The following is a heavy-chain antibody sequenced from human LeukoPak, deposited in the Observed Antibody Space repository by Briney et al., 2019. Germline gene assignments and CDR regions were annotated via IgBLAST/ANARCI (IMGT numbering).Heavy chain of an antibody. CDR3: AGVKVAGTRSFDY. D-gene: IGHD6-19*01. Sequence: TGGSLRISCAASRFTIGSYWMSWVRQAPGKGLEWVANIKQDGSENYYVDSVKGRFTISRDNTKSSLYLQMNSLRADDTAVYYCAGVKVAGTRSFDYWGQGTLATVSS. CDR2: IKQDGSEN. J-gene: IGHJ4*02. CDR1: RFTIGSYW. V-gene: IGHV3-7*03.